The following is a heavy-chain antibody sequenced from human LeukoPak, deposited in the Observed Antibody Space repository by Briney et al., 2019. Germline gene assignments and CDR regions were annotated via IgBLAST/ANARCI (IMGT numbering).Heavy chain of an antibody. J-gene: IGHJ4*02. Sequence: GGSLRLSCAASGFSFSSFEMNWVRQAPGKGLEWVSYISSSGTTIYYADSVKGRFTISRDNAKNSLYLQMNSLRDEDTAVYYCARDRPLDYWGQGTLVTVSS. CDR2: ISSSGTTI. V-gene: IGHV3-48*03. CDR1: GFSFSSFE. CDR3: ARDRPLDY.